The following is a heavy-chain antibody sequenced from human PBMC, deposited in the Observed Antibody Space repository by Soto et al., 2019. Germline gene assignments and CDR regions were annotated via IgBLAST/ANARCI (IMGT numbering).Heavy chain of an antibody. CDR2: SYYSGST. J-gene: IGHJ5*02. CDR3: ARWWSGRRQGFDP. CDR1: GGSISSGDYY. V-gene: IGHV4-31*03. D-gene: IGHD3-3*01. Sequence: QVQLQESGPGLVKPSQTLSLTCTVSGGSISSGDYYWSWIRQHPGKVLEWIGYSYYSGSTYSNPSLKSRVTTSVHTYKNQSSLKLRSVTDADTAVYYCARWWSGRRQGFDPWGQGTLVTVSS.